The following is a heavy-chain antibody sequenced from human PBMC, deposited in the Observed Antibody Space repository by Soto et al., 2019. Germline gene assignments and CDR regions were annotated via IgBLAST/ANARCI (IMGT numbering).Heavy chain of an antibody. Sequence: QVQLQESGPGLVKPSETLSLTCTVSGGSISSYYWSWIRQPPGKGLEWIGYIDYSGSTNYNPSLKSRVTISVDTSQNQFSLKLSSVTAADTAVYYCAREADDWTFDYWGQGTLVTVSS. V-gene: IGHV4-59*12. CDR1: GGSISSYY. CDR2: IDYSGST. J-gene: IGHJ4*02. CDR3: AREADDWTFDY. D-gene: IGHD3-9*01.